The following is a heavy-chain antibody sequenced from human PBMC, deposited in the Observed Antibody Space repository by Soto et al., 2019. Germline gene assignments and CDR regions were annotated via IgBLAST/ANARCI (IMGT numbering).Heavy chain of an antibody. V-gene: IGHV4-30-2*01. D-gene: IGHD6-13*01. CDR1: GGSISSGGYS. Sequence: SETLSLTCAVSGGSISSGGYSWSWIRQPPGKGLEWIGYIYHSGSTYYNPSLKSRVTISVDRSKNQFSLKLSSVTAADTAVYYCASGQQLVRNYWGQGTLVT. J-gene: IGHJ4*02. CDR3: ASGQQLVRNY. CDR2: IYHSGST.